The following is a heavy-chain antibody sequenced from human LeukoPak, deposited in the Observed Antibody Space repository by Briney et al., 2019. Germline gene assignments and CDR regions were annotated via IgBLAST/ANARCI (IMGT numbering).Heavy chain of an antibody. Sequence: TGGSLILSCAASGFTFSSYAMTWVRQAPGQGLEWVSRNSGSGGSTYYADSVKGRFTISRDNSKNTLYLQMNSLRAEDTAVYYCAKVIVSVDTAIDYWGQGTLVTVSS. CDR2: NSGSGGST. CDR1: GFTFSSYA. CDR3: AKVIVSVDTAIDY. V-gene: IGHV3-23*01. J-gene: IGHJ4*02. D-gene: IGHD5-18*01.